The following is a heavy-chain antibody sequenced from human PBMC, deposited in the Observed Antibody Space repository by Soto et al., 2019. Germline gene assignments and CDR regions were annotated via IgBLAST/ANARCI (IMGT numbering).Heavy chain of an antibody. D-gene: IGHD3-22*01. Sequence: PGGSLRLSCAASGLTFSTYGMNWVRRAPGKGLEWVSSISSGGEYFDYVDSVKGRVTISRDNAKNSLYLQMNSLRAEDTAVYYCARHDYYDSSGSSYYGMDVWGQGTTVTVSS. CDR1: GLTFSTYG. V-gene: IGHV3-21*01. CDR2: ISSGGEYF. J-gene: IGHJ6*02. CDR3: ARHDYYDSSGSSYYGMDV.